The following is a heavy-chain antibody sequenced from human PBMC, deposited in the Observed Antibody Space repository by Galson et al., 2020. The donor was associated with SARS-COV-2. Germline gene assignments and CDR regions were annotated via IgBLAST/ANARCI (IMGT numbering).Heavy chain of an antibody. CDR1: GFTFSSYA. CDR3: AREQLFWSDGFDG. D-gene: IGHD2-8*02. J-gene: IGHJ6*02. CDR2: ILYDGSNK. Sequence: GESLKTSCAASGFTFSSYAMHWVRQAPGKGLEWVAVILYDGSNKYYADSVKGRFTISRDNSKNTLYLKMNSLRAEDTAVYYCAREQLFWSDGFDGWGQGTMVTVSS. V-gene: IGHV3-30-3*01.